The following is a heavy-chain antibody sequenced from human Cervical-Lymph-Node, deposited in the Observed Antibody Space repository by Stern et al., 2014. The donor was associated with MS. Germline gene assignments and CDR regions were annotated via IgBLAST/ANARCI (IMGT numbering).Heavy chain of an antibody. CDR2: FYHTGSV. J-gene: IGHJ4*02. D-gene: IGHD2-15*01. Sequence: VHLVESGPGLVKPSETLSLTCTVSGGSLRSYYWNWIRQAPGKGLEWLGVFYHTGSVNYNPSLSSRVAMSVDTSKNQFSLTVSSVTAADTAVYYCAREGEYCSGSRCYPFLDYWGQGTLVTVSS. CDR1: GGSLRSYY. CDR3: AREGEYCSGSRCYPFLDY. V-gene: IGHV4-59*01.